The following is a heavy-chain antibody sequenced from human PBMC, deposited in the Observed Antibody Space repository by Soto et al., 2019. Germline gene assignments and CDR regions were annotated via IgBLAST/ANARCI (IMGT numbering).Heavy chain of an antibody. V-gene: IGHV4-31*03. J-gene: IGHJ6*03. Sequence: SETLSLTCTVSGGSISSGGYYWSWIRQQPGKGLEWIGYIYYSGSTYYNPSLKSRVTISVDTSKNQFSLKLSSVTAADTAVYYCARDRGNWNDGYYYYMDVWGKGTTVTVSS. CDR2: IYYSGST. D-gene: IGHD1-20*01. CDR3: ARDRGNWNDGYYYYMDV. CDR1: GGSISSGGYY.